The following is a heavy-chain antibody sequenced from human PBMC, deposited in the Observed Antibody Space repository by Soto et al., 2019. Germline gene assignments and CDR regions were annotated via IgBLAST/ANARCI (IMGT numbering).Heavy chain of an antibody. CDR1: GGSISSGGYS. CDR2: IYHSGST. Sequence: QLQLQESGSGLVKPSQTLSLTCAVSGGSISSGGYSWSWIRQPPGKGLEWIGYIYHSGSTYYNPSRKSRVTTSVDRTKNQFSLKLSSVTAADTAVYYCAAGGGLPRYYWGQGTLVTVSS. CDR3: AAGGGLPRYY. D-gene: IGHD5-12*01. V-gene: IGHV4-30-2*01. J-gene: IGHJ4*02.